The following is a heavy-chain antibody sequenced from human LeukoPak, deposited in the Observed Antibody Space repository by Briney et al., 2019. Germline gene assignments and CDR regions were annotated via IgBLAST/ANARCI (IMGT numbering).Heavy chain of an antibody. CDR2: IYYSGST. CDR1: GGSISSGGYS. D-gene: IGHD2-2*01. J-gene: IGHJ5*02. CDR3: ARGFVVVVPAAIPPHSATAKNWFDP. Sequence: PSQTLSLTCTVSGGSISSGGYSWSWIRQHPGKGLEWIGYIYYSGSTYYNPSLKSRVTISVDTSKNQFSLKLSSVTAADTAVYYCARGFVVVVPAAIPPHSATAKNWFDPWGQGTLVTVSS. V-gene: IGHV4-31*03.